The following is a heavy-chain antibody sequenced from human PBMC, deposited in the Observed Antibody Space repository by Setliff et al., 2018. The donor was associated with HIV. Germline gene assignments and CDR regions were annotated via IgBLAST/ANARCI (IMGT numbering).Heavy chain of an antibody. Sequence: GESPKISCVGSGFIFSNAWMSWGRQAPGKGLEWVGRIKSKTDGGTTDYAAPVKARFTISRDDAKNTLYLQINSLKTEDTAVYYCSKTSEYNFYYYYMDVWGKGTTVTVSS. CDR2: IKSKTDGGTT. J-gene: IGHJ6*03. D-gene: IGHD5-12*01. V-gene: IGHV3-15*01. CDR1: GFIFSNAW. CDR3: SKTSEYNFYYYYMDV.